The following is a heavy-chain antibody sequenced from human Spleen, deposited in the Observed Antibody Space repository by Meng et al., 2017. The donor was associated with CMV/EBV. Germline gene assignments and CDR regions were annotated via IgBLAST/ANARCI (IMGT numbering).Heavy chain of an antibody. J-gene: IGHJ4*02. CDR1: GFTFSTYA. D-gene: IGHD5-24*01. CDR3: AKALRRDGYLPRHFDY. Sequence: GRLWAAGGGSVQPGGSLRLSWAASGFTFSTYAMSWVRQAPGKGLEWVSAISVSGGSTYYADSVKGRFTISRDNSKNTLYLQMNSLRAEDTAVYYCAKALRRDGYLPRHFDYWGQETLVTVSS. V-gene: IGHV3-23*01. CDR2: ISVSGGST.